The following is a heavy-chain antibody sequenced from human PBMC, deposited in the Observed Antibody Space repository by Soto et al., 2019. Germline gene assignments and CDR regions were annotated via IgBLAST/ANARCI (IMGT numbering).Heavy chain of an antibody. V-gene: IGHV4-59*01. CDR2: IYYSGST. Sequence: PAETLSLTCTVSGGAIISYYCIFVRHPPCKGLEWIGYIYYSGSTNYNPSLKSRVTISVDTSKNQFSLKLGSVTAADTAVYYCARGTGYYYDSSGYRPAYFDYWGQGTLVTVSS. D-gene: IGHD3-22*01. CDR3: ARGTGYYYDSSGYRPAYFDY. J-gene: IGHJ4*02. CDR1: GGAIISYY.